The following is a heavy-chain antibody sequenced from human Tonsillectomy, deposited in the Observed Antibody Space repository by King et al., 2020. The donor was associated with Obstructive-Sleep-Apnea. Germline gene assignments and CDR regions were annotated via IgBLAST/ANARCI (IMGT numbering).Heavy chain of an antibody. CDR2: IYYSGST. V-gene: IGHV4-39*07. CDR1: GGSISSSTYY. J-gene: IGHJ4*02. Sequence: QLQESGPGLVKPSETLSLTCTVSGGSISSSTYYWAWIRQPPGKGLEWIGTIYYSGSTYYNPSLKSRVTISIDTSKNQFSLKLSSVTAADTALYYCARDPYSYFDYWGQGSLVTVSS. D-gene: IGHD5-12*01. CDR3: ARDPYSYFDY.